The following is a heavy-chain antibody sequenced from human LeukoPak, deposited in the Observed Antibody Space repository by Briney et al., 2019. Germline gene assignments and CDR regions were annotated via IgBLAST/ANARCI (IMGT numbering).Heavy chain of an antibody. J-gene: IGHJ4*02. CDR1: GFTFSDYY. D-gene: IGHD5-12*01. CDR2: ISSSGSST. Sequence: GGSLRLSCAASGFTFSDYYMSWIRQAPGKGLEWVSYISSSGSSTYYADSVKGRFTISRDNAKDSLYLQMNSLRAEDTAVYYCARDPGSGYEEHFDYWGQETLVTVSS. CDR3: ARDPGSGYEEHFDY. V-gene: IGHV3-11*01.